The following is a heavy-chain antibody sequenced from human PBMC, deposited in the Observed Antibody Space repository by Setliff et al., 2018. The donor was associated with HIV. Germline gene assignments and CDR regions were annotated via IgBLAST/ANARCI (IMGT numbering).Heavy chain of an antibody. CDR1: GFTFSNYA. D-gene: IGHD6-25*01. CDR2: ITQTGDNT. V-gene: IGHV3-23*01. J-gene: IGHJ4*02. CDR3: VRDTTSGWMLTN. Sequence: GGSLRLSCVASGFTFSNYAMNWVRQAPGKGLEWVSGITQTGDNTYYADSVKGRFVISRDNARDSLYLQMNSLRVEDTAVYYCVRDTTSGWMLTNWGQGTLVTVSS.